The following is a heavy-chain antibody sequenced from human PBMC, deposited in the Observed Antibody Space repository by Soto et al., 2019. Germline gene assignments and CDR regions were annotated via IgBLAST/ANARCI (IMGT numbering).Heavy chain of an antibody. D-gene: IGHD3-22*01. CDR1: GFTFSDYY. V-gene: IGHV3-11*01. Sequence: QVQLVESGGGLVKPGGSLRLSCAASGFTFSDYYMSWIRQAPGKGLEWVSYITSSDTIYYADSVKGRFTISRDNAKNSLYLQMNSLRAEDTAVYYCAEIALDAFDVWGQGTMVTVSS. CDR3: AEIALDAFDV. CDR2: ITSSDTI. J-gene: IGHJ3*01.